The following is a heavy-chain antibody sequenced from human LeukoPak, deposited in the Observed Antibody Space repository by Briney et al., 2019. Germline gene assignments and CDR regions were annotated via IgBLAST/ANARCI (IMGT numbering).Heavy chain of an antibody. CDR2: INHSGST. CDR1: GYSISSGYY. D-gene: IGHD3-10*01. CDR3: ARGYLWFGEFTYYMDV. V-gene: IGHV4-38-2*02. J-gene: IGHJ6*03. Sequence: SETLSLTCTVSGYSISSGYYWSWIRQPPGKGLEWIGEINHSGSTNYNPSLKSRVTISVDTSKNQFSLKLSSVTAADTAVYYCARGYLWFGEFTYYMDVWGKGTTVTISS.